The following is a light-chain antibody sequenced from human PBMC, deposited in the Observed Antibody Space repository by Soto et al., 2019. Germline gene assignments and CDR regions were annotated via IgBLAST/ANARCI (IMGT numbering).Light chain of an antibody. V-gene: IGKV1-39*01. CDR3: QQLHSYPIT. CDR1: QTISTY. J-gene: IGKJ5*01. Sequence: DIQMTQSPSSLSASVGDRVTITCRASQTISTYLNWYQQKPGKAPRLLIYDASSLLSGVPSRFSGSGSGTKFTLTIASLQPDDFATYYCQQLHSYPITFGQGTRLEIK. CDR2: DAS.